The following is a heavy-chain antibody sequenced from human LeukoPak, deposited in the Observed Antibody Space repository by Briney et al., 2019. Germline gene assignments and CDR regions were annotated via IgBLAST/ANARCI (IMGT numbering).Heavy chain of an antibody. CDR3: AKDLASGSAVDH. V-gene: IGHV3-23*01. D-gene: IGHD1-26*01. CDR1: GFTFSNYV. J-gene: IGHJ4*02. Sequence: PGGSLRLSCAASGFTFSNYVMSWVRQAPGKGLEWVSAISGSGGSTYYADSVKGRFTISRDNSKNTLFLQMNSLRGEDTAVYYCAKDLASGSAVDHWGQGTLVTVST. CDR2: ISGSGGST.